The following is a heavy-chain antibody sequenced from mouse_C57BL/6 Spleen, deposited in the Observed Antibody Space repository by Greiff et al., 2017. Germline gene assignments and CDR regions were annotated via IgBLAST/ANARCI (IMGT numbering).Heavy chain of an antibody. CDR1: GYSITSGYY. D-gene: IGHD2-3*01. Sequence: EVKLMESGPGLVKPSQSLSLTCSVTGYSITSGYYWNWIRQFPGNKLEWMGYISYDGSNNYNPSLKNRISITRDTSKNQFFLKLNSVTTEDTATYYCARDSYDGYYNYWGQGTTLTVSS. J-gene: IGHJ2*01. CDR2: ISYDGSN. V-gene: IGHV3-6*01. CDR3: ARDSYDGYYNY.